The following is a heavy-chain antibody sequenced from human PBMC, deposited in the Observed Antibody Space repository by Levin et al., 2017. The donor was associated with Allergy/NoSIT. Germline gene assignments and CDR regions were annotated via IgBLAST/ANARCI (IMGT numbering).Heavy chain of an antibody. CDR1: GGSFSDYY. D-gene: IGHD3-16*01. V-gene: IGHV4-34*01. Sequence: SQTLSLTCAVYGGSFSDYYWSWLRPPPERGLEWIGEINDRGSTNYNPSLKSRVTLSVDTSKNQFFLKLASATAADTAVYYCARGRRNTADGMYYFDFWGHGIWVTVSP. J-gene: IGHJ4*01. CDR2: INDRGST. CDR3: ARGRRNTADGMYYFDF.